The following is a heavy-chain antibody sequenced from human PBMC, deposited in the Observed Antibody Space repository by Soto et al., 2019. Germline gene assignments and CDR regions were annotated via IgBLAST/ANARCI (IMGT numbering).Heavy chain of an antibody. CDR3: TTGTGYSSGWYEASDAFDI. CDR2: IKSKTDGGTT. CDR1: GLTLNIAV. J-gene: IGHJ3*02. V-gene: IGHV3-15*07. D-gene: IGHD6-19*01. Sequence: PGGSMKLSCAASGLTLNIAVMTWSRKTQGKGLEWVGRIKSKTDGGTTDYAAPVKGRFTISRDDSKNTLYLQMNSLKTEDTAVYYCTTGTGYSSGWYEASDAFDIWGQGTMVTVSS.